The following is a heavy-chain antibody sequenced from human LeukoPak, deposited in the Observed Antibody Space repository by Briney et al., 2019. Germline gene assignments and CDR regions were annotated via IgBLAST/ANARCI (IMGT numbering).Heavy chain of an antibody. CDR2: ISGSGGST. V-gene: IGHV3-23*01. J-gene: IGHJ5*02. CDR1: GFTFSSYA. D-gene: IGHD4-11*01. CDR3: AKDRYSNYGDWFDP. Sequence: GGSLRLSCAASGFTFSSYAMNWVRQAPGKGLEWVSGISGSGGSTYYADSVKGQFTISRDNSKNTLYLQMNSLRAEDTAVYYCAKDRYSNYGDWFDPWGQGTLVTVFS.